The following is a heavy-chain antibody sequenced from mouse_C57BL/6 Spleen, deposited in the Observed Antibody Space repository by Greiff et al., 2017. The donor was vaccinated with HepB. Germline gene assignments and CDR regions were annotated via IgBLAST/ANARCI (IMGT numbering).Heavy chain of an antibody. D-gene: IGHD1-1*01. V-gene: IGHV1-53*01. CDR2: INPSNGST. J-gene: IGHJ1*03. CDR3: ARRDYDLAYWYFDV. CDR1: GYTFTSYW. Sequence: QVQLQQSGTELVKPGASVKLSCKASGYTFTSYWMHWVKQRPGQGLEWIGNINPSNGSTNYNEKFKSKATLTVDKSSSTAYMQLSSLTSEDSAVYYCARRDYDLAYWYFDVWGTGTTVTVSS.